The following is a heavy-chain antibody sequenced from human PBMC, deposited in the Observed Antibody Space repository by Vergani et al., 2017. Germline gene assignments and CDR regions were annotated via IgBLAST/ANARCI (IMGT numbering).Heavy chain of an antibody. D-gene: IGHD3-22*01. CDR3: ARMGYYDSSGYSGLYFDY. J-gene: IGHJ4*02. CDR2: IDWDDDK. V-gene: IGHV2-70*04. Sequence: QVTLKESGPALVKPTQTLTLTCTFSGFSLSTSGMRVSWIRQPPGKALEWLARIDWDDDKFYSTSLKTRLTISKDTSKNQVVLTMTYMDPVDTATYYCARMGYYDSSGYSGLYFDYWGQGTLVTVSS. CDR1: GFSLSTSGMR.